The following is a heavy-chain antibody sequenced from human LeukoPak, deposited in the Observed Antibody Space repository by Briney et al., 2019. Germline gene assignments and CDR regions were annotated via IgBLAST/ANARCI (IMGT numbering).Heavy chain of an antibody. CDR2: IKQGGREE. Sequence: GGSLRLSCVASEFIFNDYWMSWVRQAPGKGLEWVANIKQGGREEKYVGSVKGRFAISRDDAKSTLYLQMDSLSGDGTAVYYCARDNGGWFDSWGRGTLVTVSS. CDR1: EFIFNDYW. V-gene: IGHV3-7*03. J-gene: IGHJ5*01. D-gene: IGHD3-10*01. CDR3: ARDNGGWFDS.